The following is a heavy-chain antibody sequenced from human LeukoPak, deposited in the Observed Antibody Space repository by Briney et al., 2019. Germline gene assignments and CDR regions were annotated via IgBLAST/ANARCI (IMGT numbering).Heavy chain of an antibody. CDR3: AVDYGGSN. CDR2: IIPTLGIA. J-gene: IGHJ4*02. V-gene: IGHV1-69*04. CDR1: GGTFSSDA. Sequence: GASVTVSRKASGGTFSSDAISWGRQAPGQGVGWMGRIIPTLGIANYAKKFQGRVAITADKSTSRANIQRRSRGSDDTAVYYCAVDYGGSNWGRGTLVTVPS. D-gene: IGHD4-23*01.